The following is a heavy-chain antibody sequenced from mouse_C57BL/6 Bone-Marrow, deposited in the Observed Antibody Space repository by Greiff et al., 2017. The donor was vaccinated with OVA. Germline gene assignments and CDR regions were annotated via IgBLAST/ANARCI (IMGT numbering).Heavy chain of an antibody. V-gene: IGHV1-54*01. D-gene: IGHD2-5*01. Sequence: LQESGAELVRPGTSVKVSCKASGYAFTNYLIEWVKQRPGQGLEWIGVINPGSGGTNYNEKFKGKATLTADKSSSTAYMQLSSLTSEDSAVYFGASRRYSNYASWFAYWGQGTLVTVSA. J-gene: IGHJ3*01. CDR2: INPGSGGT. CDR3: ASRRYSNYASWFAY. CDR1: GYAFTNYL.